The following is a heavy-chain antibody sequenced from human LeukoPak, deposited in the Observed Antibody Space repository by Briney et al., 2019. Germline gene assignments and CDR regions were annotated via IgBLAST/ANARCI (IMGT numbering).Heavy chain of an antibody. V-gene: IGHV3-21*01. D-gene: IGHD3-22*01. CDR2: ISSSSSYI. Sequence: PGGSMRLSCAASGFTFSSYWMHWVRQAPGKGLEWVSSISSSSSYIYYADSVKGRFTISRDNAKNSLYLQMNSLRAEDTAVYYCARVGITMIVPLDYWGQGTLVTVSS. CDR1: GFTFSSYW. J-gene: IGHJ4*02. CDR3: ARVGITMIVPLDY.